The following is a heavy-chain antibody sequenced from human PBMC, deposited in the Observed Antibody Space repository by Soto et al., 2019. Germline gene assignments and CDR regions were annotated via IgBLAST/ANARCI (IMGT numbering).Heavy chain of an antibody. CDR1: GGSISSGGYY. V-gene: IGHV4-61*08. CDR3: ARVSRGYSGYVDWFDP. Sequence: SETLSLTCTVSGGSISSGGYYWSWIRQHPGKGLEWIGYIYYSGSTNYNPSLKSRVTISVDTSKNQFSLKLSSVTAADTAVYYCARVSRGYSGYVDWFDPWGQGTLVTVSS. CDR2: IYYSGST. J-gene: IGHJ5*02. D-gene: IGHD5-12*01.